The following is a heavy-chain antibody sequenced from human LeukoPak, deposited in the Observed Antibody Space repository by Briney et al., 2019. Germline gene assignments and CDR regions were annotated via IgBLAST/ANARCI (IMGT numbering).Heavy chain of an antibody. Sequence: KPSETLSLTCTVSGGSISSSSYYWGWIRQPPGKGLEWIWSIYYSGSTYYNPSLKSPVTISVDTSKNQFSLKLSSVTAADTAVYYCASRIAARPVYYYYYMDVWGKGTTVTVSS. D-gene: IGHD6-6*01. CDR3: ASRIAARPVYYYYYMDV. J-gene: IGHJ6*03. CDR2: IYYSGST. CDR1: GGSISSSSYY. V-gene: IGHV4-39*01.